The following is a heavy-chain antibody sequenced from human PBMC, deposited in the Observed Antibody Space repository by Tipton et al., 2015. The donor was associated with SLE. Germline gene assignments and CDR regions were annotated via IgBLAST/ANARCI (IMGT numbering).Heavy chain of an antibody. V-gene: IGHV4-4*07. Sequence: LRLSCTVSGGSISSYYWSWIRRPAGKGLEWIGHVQTSGTTNYNPSLKSRVSISVDTSKKHFSLKLNSVTAADTAVYYCARDLTYYYDSRGLGGAFDIWGQGTMVTVSS. D-gene: IGHD3-22*01. J-gene: IGHJ3*02. CDR3: ARDLTYYYDSRGLGGAFDI. CDR2: VQTSGTT. CDR1: GGSISSYY.